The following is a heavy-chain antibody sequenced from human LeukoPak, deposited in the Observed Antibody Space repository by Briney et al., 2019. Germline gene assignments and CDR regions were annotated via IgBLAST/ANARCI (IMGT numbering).Heavy chain of an antibody. V-gene: IGHV4-59*01. J-gene: IGHJ4*02. Sequence: PSETLSLTCTVSGGSISPYYWNWIRQPPGKGLEWIGYIYYSGSTNYNPSLKSRVTISVDTSKNQFSLKLSSVTAADTAVYYCARSGSTAFDYWGQGTLVTVSS. D-gene: IGHD1-26*01. CDR3: ARSGSTAFDY. CDR1: GGSISPYY. CDR2: IYYSGST.